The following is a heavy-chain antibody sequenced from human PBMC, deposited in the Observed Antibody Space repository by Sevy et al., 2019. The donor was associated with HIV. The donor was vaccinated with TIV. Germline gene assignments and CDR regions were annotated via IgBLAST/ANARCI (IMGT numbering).Heavy chain of an antibody. CDR3: ASETGGWYRSRAYWFDS. Sequence: ASVKVSCKASGYTFTGYYMHWVRQAPGQGLEWMGWINPNSGGTNYAQKFQGRVTMTRDTSISTAYMELSRLRSDDTAVSYCASETGGWYRSRAYWFDSWGQGTLVTVSS. J-gene: IGHJ5*01. V-gene: IGHV1-2*02. CDR1: GYTFTGYY. D-gene: IGHD6-19*01. CDR2: INPNSGGT.